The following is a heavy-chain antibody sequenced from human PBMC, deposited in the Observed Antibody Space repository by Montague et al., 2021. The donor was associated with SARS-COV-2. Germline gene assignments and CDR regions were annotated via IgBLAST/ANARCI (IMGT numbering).Heavy chain of an antibody. CDR3: ASSHAYGDGAEAPDI. CDR2: MYVSGIS. D-gene: IGHD2-21*01. CDR1: GDSIISCNFN. Sequence: TLSLTCTVSGDSIISCNFNWNRIWPPAGEGPEWIVHMYVSGISNSSPSLRIRVTISLSTSKIQVSLKLTSVTAADMAVYDCASSHAYGDGAEAPDIWGQGTMVTVSS. J-gene: IGHJ3*02. V-gene: IGHV4-61*09.